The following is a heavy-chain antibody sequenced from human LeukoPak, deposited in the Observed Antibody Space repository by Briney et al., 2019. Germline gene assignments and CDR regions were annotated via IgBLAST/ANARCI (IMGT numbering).Heavy chain of an antibody. CDR1: GFTFYMYA. V-gene: IGHV3-23*01. CDR2: MCGTAGCT. J-gene: IGHJ5*01. D-gene: IGHD3-22*01. CDR3: AKDRPNFHENSGHYYRRDGDS. Sequence: QAGGSLTLSCQASGFTFYMYAMSWVRQAPGKGLEWVASMCGTAGCTFYPDSVKGRFTISIDNSKNVLYLRMNSLTAEDTAIYYCAKDRPNFHENSGHYYRRDGDSWGQGTLVTVSS.